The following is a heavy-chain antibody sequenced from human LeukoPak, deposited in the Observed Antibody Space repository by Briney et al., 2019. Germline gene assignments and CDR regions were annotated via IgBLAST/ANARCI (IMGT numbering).Heavy chain of an antibody. V-gene: IGHV3-64D*06. CDR1: GFSFSSYW. D-gene: IGHD4-17*01. J-gene: IGHJ4*02. CDR3: VKDRRSVTTRITFDY. CDR2: ISSNGGST. Sequence: GGSLRLSCAASGFSFSSYWMHWVRQAPGKGLEYVSAISSNGGSTYYADSVKGRFTISRDNSKTTLYLQMSSLRADDTAVYYCVKDRRSVTTRITFDYWGQGTLVTVSS.